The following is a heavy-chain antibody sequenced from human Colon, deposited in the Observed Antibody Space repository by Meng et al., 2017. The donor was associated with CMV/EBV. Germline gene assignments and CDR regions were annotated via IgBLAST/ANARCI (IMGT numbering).Heavy chain of an antibody. J-gene: IGHJ6*02. CDR1: GFSLSTRGMS. V-gene: IGHV2-70D*14. CDR3: ARIADYYYGMDV. Sequence: SGPTLVKPTQTLTLTCTFSGFSLSTRGMSVSWIRQPPGKALEWLARIDWDDDKFYSTSLKTRLTISKDTSKNQVVLTMTNMDPVDTATYYCARIADYYYGMDVWGQGTTVTVSS. CDR2: IDWDDDK.